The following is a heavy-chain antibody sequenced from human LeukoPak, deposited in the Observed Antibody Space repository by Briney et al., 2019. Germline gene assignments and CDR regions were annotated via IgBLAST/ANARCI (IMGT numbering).Heavy chain of an antibody. CDR2: IKQDGSEK. CDR1: GFTFSGYW. J-gene: IGHJ4*02. D-gene: IGHD5-18*01. V-gene: IGHV3-7*01. Sequence: GGSLRLSCAASGFTFSGYWMTWVRQAPGKGLEWVANIKQDGSEKNYVDSVKGRFTISRDNAKNPLYLQMNSLRAEDTAVYSCARDRYGDYWGQGTLVTVSS. CDR3: ARDRYGDY.